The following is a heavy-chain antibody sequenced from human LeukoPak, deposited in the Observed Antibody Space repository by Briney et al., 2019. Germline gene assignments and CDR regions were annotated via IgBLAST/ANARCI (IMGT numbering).Heavy chain of an antibody. CDR2: IYSSGST. J-gene: IGHJ3*02. D-gene: IGHD1-26*01. V-gene: IGHV4-4*07. Sequence: SETLSLTCTVSGGSISNYYWSWIRQPAGKGLEWIGRIYSSGSTNYNPSLKSRVSMSVDKSKNQFSLKLSSVTAADTAVYFCARGSGSYYSGAFNIWGQGTMVTVSS. CDR1: GGSISNYY. CDR3: ARGSGSYYSGAFNI.